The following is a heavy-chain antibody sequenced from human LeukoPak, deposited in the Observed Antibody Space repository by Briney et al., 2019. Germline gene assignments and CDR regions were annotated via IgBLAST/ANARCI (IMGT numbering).Heavy chain of an antibody. CDR3: ASSISSGSFRLDY. D-gene: IGHD3-3*02. CDR2: TYYRSKWYN. V-gene: IGHV6-1*01. J-gene: IGHJ4*02. Sequence: SQTLSLTCAISGDSVSSNSAAWHWIRQSPLRGLEWLGRTYYRSKWYNDYAVSVKSRVTINPDTSKNQFSLQLNSVTPEDTAVYYCASSISSGSFRLDYWGQGTLVTVSS. CDR1: GDSVSSNSAA.